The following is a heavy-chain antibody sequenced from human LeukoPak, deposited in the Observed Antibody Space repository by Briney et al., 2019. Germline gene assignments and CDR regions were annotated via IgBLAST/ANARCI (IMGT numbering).Heavy chain of an antibody. CDR1: GGSISSGDYY. Sequence: PSETLSLTCTVSGGSISSGDYYWSWIRQPPGKGLEWIGYIYYSGSTNYNPSLKSRVTISVDTSKNQFSLKLSSVTAADTAVYYCARDRRARDASLAFDIWGQGTMVTVSS. V-gene: IGHV4-61*08. J-gene: IGHJ3*02. CDR2: IYYSGST. CDR3: ARDRRARDASLAFDI. D-gene: IGHD3-16*01.